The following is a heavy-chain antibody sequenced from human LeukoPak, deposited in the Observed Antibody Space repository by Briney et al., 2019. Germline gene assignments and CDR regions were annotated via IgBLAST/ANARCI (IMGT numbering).Heavy chain of an antibody. CDR1: GYTFSSYD. D-gene: IGHD6-19*01. J-gene: IGHJ5*02. V-gene: IGHV1-8*01. CDR3: ARGILSSGWELNWFGP. CDR2: MNPNSGNT. Sequence: GTSVKVSCKASGYTFSSYDINWVRQATGQGLEWMGWMNPNSGNTGYAQRFQGRVTMTRNTSINTAYMELSSLRFEDTAVYYCARGILSSGWELNWFGPWGQGTLVTVSS.